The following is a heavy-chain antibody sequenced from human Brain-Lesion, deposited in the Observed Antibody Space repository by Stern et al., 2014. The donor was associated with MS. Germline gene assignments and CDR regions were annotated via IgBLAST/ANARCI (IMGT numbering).Heavy chain of an antibody. CDR1: GFTFDDYA. CDR3: ARDITGGSAYFAY. J-gene: IGHJ4*02. Sequence: EVQLVESGGDLVQPGRSLRLSCAAFGFTFDDYAMHWVRQAPGKGLEGVAGISWNSGTIGYADSVKGRFTTSRDNAYSSLYLQMNSLRPEDTALYYCARDITGGSAYFAYWGQGTLVTVSS. V-gene: IGHV3-9*01. CDR2: ISWNSGTI. D-gene: IGHD1-14*01.